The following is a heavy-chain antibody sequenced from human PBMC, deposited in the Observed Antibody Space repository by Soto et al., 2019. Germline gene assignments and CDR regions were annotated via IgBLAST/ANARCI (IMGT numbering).Heavy chain of an antibody. Sequence: QVQLVQSGAEVKKPGSSVKVSCKASGGTFSSYAISWVRQAPGQGLEWMGGIIPIFGTANYAQTFQGRVTITADESTTTADMELSSLRSEDTAVYYCASHGRQLVDYDYGMDVWGQGTTVTVSS. J-gene: IGHJ6*02. CDR1: GGTFSSYA. CDR3: ASHGRQLVDYDYGMDV. V-gene: IGHV1-69*12. D-gene: IGHD6-6*01. CDR2: IIPIFGTA.